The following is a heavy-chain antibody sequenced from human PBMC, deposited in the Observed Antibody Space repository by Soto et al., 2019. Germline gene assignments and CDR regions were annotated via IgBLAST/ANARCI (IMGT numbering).Heavy chain of an antibody. Sequence: KASETLSLTCTVSGDSFNNDDYSWTRIRQPPGKGLEWIGYISHSGKTFSNPSLRSLLTMSVDMTKKHFSLKLRSVTAADTAVYYCARGSTIYGLDVWGQGTTVTVSS. V-gene: IGHV4-30-4*01. CDR1: GDSFNNDDYS. CDR3: ARGSTIYGLDV. J-gene: IGHJ6*02. CDR2: ISHSGKT.